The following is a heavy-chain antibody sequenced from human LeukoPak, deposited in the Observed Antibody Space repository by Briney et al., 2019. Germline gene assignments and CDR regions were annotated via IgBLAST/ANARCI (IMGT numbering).Heavy chain of an antibody. Sequence: PGGSLRLSCAASGFTFSSYTMNWVRQAPGKGLEWVSSISSGGTYIYYADSVKGRFTISRDNAQSSLYLQMNSLRAEDTAVYYCARVSGKWLQYYFDYWGQGNLVTGSS. CDR2: ISSGGTYI. D-gene: IGHD5-24*01. CDR1: GFTFSSYT. V-gene: IGHV3-21*01. CDR3: ARVSGKWLQYYFDY. J-gene: IGHJ4*02.